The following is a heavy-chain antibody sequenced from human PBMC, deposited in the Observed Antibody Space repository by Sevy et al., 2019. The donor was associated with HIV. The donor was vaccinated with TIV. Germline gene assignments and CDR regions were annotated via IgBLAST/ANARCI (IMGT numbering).Heavy chain of an antibody. CDR3: GSGGSNGWYYFDY. D-gene: IGHD6-19*01. CDR2: IIPILNTV. J-gene: IGHJ4*02. V-gene: IGHV1-69*13. CDR1: GGIFKSYG. Sequence: ASVKVSCKASGGIFKSYGISWVRQAPGQGLEWMGGIIPILNTVHYAQKFQGRVTITADESTKTAYMELGSLRSEDTAVDYCGSGGSNGWYYFDYWGQETLVTVSS.